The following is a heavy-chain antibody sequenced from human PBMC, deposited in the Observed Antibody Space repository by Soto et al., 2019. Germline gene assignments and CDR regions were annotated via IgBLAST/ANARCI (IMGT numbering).Heavy chain of an antibody. CDR2: IIPILGIA. V-gene: IGHV1-69*02. Sequence: QVQLVQSGAEVKKPGSSVKVSCKASGGTFSSYTISWVRQARGQGREWMGRIIPILGIANYAQKFQGRVRITADKSTSTAYLELSSLRSEDTAVYYGARSGLDSRRYFREYFQHWGQGTLVTVSS. J-gene: IGHJ1*01. CDR3: ARSGLDSRRYFREYFQH. CDR1: GGTFSSYT. D-gene: IGHD3-22*01.